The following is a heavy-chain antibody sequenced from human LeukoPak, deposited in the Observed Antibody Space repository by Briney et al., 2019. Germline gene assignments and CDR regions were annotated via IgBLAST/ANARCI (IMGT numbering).Heavy chain of an antibody. D-gene: IGHD6-13*01. V-gene: IGHV3-23*01. CDR1: GFTFSSYS. J-gene: IGHJ4*02. Sequence: PGGSLRLSCAASGFTFSSYSMNWVRQAPGKGLEWVSAISGSGGSTYYADSVKGRFTISRDNSKNTLYLQMNSLRAEDTAVYYCASLPRRIAGAGIEDYWGQGTLVTVSS. CDR3: ASLPRRIAGAGIEDY. CDR2: ISGSGGST.